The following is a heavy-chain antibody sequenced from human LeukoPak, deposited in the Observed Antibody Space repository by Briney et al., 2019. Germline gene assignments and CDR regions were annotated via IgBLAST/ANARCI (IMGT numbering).Heavy chain of an antibody. D-gene: IGHD6-19*01. CDR2: ISGSGDST. CDR1: GFTFSSNA. V-gene: IGHV3-23*01. J-gene: IGHJ4*02. CDR3: AKLIAVAGTDDY. Sequence: GGSLRLSCAASGFTFSSNAMSWVRQAPGKGLEWVSAISGSGDSTYYADSVKGRFTISRDNSKNTLYLQMSSLRAEDTAVYYCAKLIAVAGTDDYWGQGTLVTVSS.